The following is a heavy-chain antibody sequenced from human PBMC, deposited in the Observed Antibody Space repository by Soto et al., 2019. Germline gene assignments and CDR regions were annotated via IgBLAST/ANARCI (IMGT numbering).Heavy chain of an antibody. CDR1: GFTFSSYA. CDR3: ARDFTYGSGSYPYYYYYYGMDV. CDR2: ISYDGSNK. Sequence: WGSLRLSCAASGFTFSSYAIHWVRQSPFKGLEWVAVISYDGSNKYYADSVKGRFTISRDNSKNTLYLQMNSLRAEDTAVYYCARDFTYGSGSYPYYYYYYGMDVWGQGTTVTVSS. V-gene: IGHV3-30-3*01. D-gene: IGHD3-10*01. J-gene: IGHJ6*02.